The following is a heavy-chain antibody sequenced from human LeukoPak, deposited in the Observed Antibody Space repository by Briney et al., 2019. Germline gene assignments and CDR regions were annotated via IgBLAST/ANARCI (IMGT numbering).Heavy chain of an antibody. J-gene: IGHJ2*01. Sequence: PGRSLRLSCAASGFSFSSYGMHWVRQAPGKGLEGVALIWYDGSNKYFADSVRGGFTISRDNSKNTLYLQMNSLRAEDTAVYYCAKVFCTRTSCYCHFDLWGRGTLVTVSS. D-gene: IGHD2-2*01. CDR2: IWYDGSNK. V-gene: IGHV3-33*06. CDR3: AKVFCTRTSCYCHFDL. CDR1: GFSFSSYG.